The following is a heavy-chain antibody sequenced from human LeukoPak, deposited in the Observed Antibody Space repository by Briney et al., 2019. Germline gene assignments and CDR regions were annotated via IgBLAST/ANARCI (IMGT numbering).Heavy chain of an antibody. D-gene: IGHD5-24*01. CDR1: GFTFSSYS. J-gene: IGHJ4*02. Sequence: GGSLRLSCAAYGFTFSSYSMNWVRQAPGKGLEWVSSISSSSSYIYYADSVKGRFTISRDNAKNSLYLQMNSLRAEDTAVYYCARAGGWLQSPLWYWGQGTLVTVSS. CDR3: ARAGGWLQSPLWY. V-gene: IGHV3-21*01. CDR2: ISSSSSYI.